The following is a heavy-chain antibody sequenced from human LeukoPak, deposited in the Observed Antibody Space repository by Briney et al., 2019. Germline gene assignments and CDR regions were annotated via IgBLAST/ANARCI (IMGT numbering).Heavy chain of an antibody. V-gene: IGHV3-30-3*01. Sequence: GRSLRLSCAASGFTFSSYAMPWVRQAPGKGLEWVAVMSYDGSNKYYADSVRGRFTISRDNSKNTLYLQMSSLRTEDTAVYYCARADYGSGSYLPGSWSQGTLVTVSS. J-gene: IGHJ5*02. CDR2: MSYDGSNK. CDR3: ARADYGSGSYLPGS. CDR1: GFTFSSYA. D-gene: IGHD3-10*01.